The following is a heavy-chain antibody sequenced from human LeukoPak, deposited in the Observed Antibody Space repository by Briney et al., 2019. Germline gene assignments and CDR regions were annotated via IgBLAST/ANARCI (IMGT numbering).Heavy chain of an antibody. CDR2: IYYSGST. D-gene: IGHD6-13*01. CDR3: ARKTYSSSWR. V-gene: IGHV4-39*07. Sequence: TSETLSLTCTASGGSISSSSYYWGWIRQPPGKGLEWIGSIYYSGSTYYNPSLKSRVTISVDTSKNQFSLKLSSVTAADTAVYYCARKTYSSSWRWGQGTLVTVSS. J-gene: IGHJ4*02. CDR1: GGSISSSSYY.